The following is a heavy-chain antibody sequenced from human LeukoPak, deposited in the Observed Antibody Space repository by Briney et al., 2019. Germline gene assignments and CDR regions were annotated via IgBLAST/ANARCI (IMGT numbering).Heavy chain of an antibody. Sequence: GGSLRLSCAASGFTFSSYAMSWVRQAPGKGLEWVSGISGSGGSTYYADSVKGRSTISRGNSKNTLYLQMNSLRADDTAMYFCAKGRDGYNQAPLWGQGTLVTVSS. V-gene: IGHV3-23*01. CDR2: ISGSGGST. D-gene: IGHD5-24*01. CDR3: AKGRDGYNQAPL. J-gene: IGHJ4*02. CDR1: GFTFSSYA.